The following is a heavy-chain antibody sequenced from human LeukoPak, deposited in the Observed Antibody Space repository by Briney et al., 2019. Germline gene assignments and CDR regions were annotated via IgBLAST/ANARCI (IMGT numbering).Heavy chain of an antibody. CDR1: GFTFSSYN. V-gene: IGHV3-21*01. CDR3: ARDRSPYASGKYYFDY. CDR2: ISSSSSYI. D-gene: IGHD3-10*01. Sequence: PGGSLRLSCAASGFTFSSYNMNWVRQAPGKELEWVSSISSSSSYIYYADSVKGRFTISRDNPKNSLYLQVNSLRDEDTAVYYCARDRSPYASGKYYFDYWGQGTLVTVSS. J-gene: IGHJ4*01.